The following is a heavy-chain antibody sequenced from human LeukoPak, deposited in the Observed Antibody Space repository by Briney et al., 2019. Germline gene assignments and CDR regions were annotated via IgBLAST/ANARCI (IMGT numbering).Heavy chain of an antibody. CDR1: GGSISSSSYY. CDR3: ARGAVTTPYPIDF. Sequence: SETLSLTCTVSGGSISSSSYYWSWIRQPPGQGLEWIGDINYSGTINYNPSLKSRVTLSLDTSKKQFPVKLTSVTAADTAVYYCARGAVTTPYPIDFWGQGTLVTVSS. V-gene: IGHV4-39*06. J-gene: IGHJ4*02. D-gene: IGHD4-17*01. CDR2: INYSGTI.